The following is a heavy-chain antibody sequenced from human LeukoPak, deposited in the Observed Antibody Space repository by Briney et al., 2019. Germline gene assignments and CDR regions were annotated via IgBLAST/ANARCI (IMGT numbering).Heavy chain of an antibody. D-gene: IGHD2/OR15-2a*01. CDR3: AKAAMYSNRWTPFDD. CDR2: LAGDGVNI. Sequence: GGSLRLSCAASGFTFSIYGMHWVRQAPGKGLEWVALLAGDGVNIFYADSVKGRFTISRDNSKNTLYLQMNSLRPEDTAVYYCAKAAMYSNRWTPFDDWGQGTLVTVSS. J-gene: IGHJ4*02. CDR1: GFTFSIYG. V-gene: IGHV3-30*18.